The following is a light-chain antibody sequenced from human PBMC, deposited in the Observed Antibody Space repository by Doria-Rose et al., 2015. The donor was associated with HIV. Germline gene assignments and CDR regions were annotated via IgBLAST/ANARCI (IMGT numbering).Light chain of an antibody. CDR2: WAS. CDR1: QSLLYTSKNY. Sequence: VLTQPPESLGISLGERATLNCKSNQSLLYTSKNYLAWYQQKPGQPPKLLIYWASTRQSGVPARFSGSGSGTDFTLTISSLEAEDVAVYYCQQYYDTPSFGPGTTVDIK. J-gene: IGKJ3*01. V-gene: IGKV4-1*01. CDR3: QQYYDTPS.